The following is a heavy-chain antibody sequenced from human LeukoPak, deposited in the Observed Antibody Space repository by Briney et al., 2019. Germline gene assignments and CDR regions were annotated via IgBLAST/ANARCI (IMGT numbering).Heavy chain of an antibody. CDR1: GLTFSSYW. D-gene: IGHD3-22*01. CDR2: INTDGSST. V-gene: IGHV3-74*01. CDR3: ARASLYYYDSSGYYPS. J-gene: IGHJ4*02. Sequence: GGSLRLSCAASGLTFSSYWMHWVRQAPGKGLVWVSQINTDGSSTTYADSVKGRFTISRDNAKNTLYLQMNSLRAEDTAVYYCARASLYYYDSSGYYPSWGQGTLVTVSS.